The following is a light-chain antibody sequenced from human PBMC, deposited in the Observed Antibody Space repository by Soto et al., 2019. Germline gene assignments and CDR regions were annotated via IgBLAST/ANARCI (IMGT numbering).Light chain of an antibody. J-gene: IGKJ1*01. CDR2: KAS. CDR1: QSISSW. Sequence: DIQMTQSPSTLSASVGDRVTITCRASQSISSWLAWYQQKPGTAPKLLIYKASSLESGVPSRFSGSASGTEFTLTISSLPPDDFATYYCQQYNSLWTFGQGNNVDI. CDR3: QQYNSLWT. V-gene: IGKV1-5*03.